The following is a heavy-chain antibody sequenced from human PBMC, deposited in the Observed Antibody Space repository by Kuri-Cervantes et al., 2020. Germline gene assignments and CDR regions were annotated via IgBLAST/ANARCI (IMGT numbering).Heavy chain of an antibody. J-gene: IGHJ4*02. D-gene: IGHD4-23*01. CDR1: GFTFSNAW. V-gene: IGHV3-72*01. CDR2: TRNKANSYST. CDR3: ARGAYGGRGPGDFFDY. Sequence: GGSLRLSCAASGFTFSNAWMRWVRQAPGKGLEWVGRTRNKANSYSTEYAASVKGRFTISRDDSKTSLYLQMNSLKSEDTAVYFCARGAYGGRGPGDFFDYWGQGTLVTVSS.